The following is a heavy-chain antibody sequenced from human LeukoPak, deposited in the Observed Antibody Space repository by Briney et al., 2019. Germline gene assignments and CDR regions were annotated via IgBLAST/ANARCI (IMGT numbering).Heavy chain of an antibody. CDR1: GGSFSGYY. V-gene: IGHV4-34*01. D-gene: IGHD6-6*01. Sequence: PSETLSLTCAVYGGSFSGYYWSWICQPPGKRLEWIGEINHSGSTNYNPSLKSRVTISVDTSKNQFSLKLSSVTAADTAVYYCARASFIAARPYDPWGQGTLVTVSS. CDR3: ARASFIAARPYDP. CDR2: INHSGST. J-gene: IGHJ5*02.